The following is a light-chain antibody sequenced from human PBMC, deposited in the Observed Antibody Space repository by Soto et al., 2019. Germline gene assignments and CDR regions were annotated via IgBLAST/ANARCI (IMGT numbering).Light chain of an antibody. V-gene: IGKV2-24*01. CDR2: KIF. CDR1: HSLVHSDGNTS. Sequence: DIVMTQTPLSSPVTLGQPASISCRSSHSLVHSDGNTSLSWLQQRPGQPPRLLIFKIFNRFTGVPDRFSGSGAGTDFTLKISRVEAEDVGVYYCMQATQFPHTVGQGTKLEIK. J-gene: IGKJ2*01. CDR3: MQATQFPHT.